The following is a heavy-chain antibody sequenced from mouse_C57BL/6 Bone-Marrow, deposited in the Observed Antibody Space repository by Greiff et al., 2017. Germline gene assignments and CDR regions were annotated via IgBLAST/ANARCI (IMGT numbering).Heavy chain of an antibody. Sequence: VQLVESGAELARPGASVKLSCKASGYTFTSYGISWVKQRTGQGLEWIGEIYPRSGNTYYNEKFKGKATLTADKSSSTAYMELRSLTSEDSAVYFCARNYDYDGIPLFDSGGQGTTLTVSS. CDR3: ARNYDYDGIPLFDS. V-gene: IGHV1-81*01. J-gene: IGHJ2*01. CDR2: IYPRSGNT. D-gene: IGHD2-4*01. CDR1: GYTFTSYG.